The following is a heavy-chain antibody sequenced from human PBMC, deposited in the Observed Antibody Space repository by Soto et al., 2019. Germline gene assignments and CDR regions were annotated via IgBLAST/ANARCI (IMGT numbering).Heavy chain of an antibody. V-gene: IGHV3-30*18. CDR2: ISSDASLE. CDR3: AKRGHCSGGACYSFNFDA. D-gene: IGHD2-15*01. J-gene: IGHJ4*02. CDR1: GFTFNTHG. Sequence: GGSLRLSCAASGFTFNTHGMHWVRQAPGKXLEWVALISSDASLESFADSVKGRFTISRDNSRDTLSLQMNNLRAEDTAVYYCAKRGHCSGGACYSFNFDAWGRGSLVTVSS.